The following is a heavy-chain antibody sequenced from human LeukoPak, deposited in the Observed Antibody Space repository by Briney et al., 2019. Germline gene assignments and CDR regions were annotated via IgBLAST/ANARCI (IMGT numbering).Heavy chain of an antibody. J-gene: IGHJ4*02. CDR3: ARLGGTYGFGFDF. D-gene: IGHD3-10*01. CDR2: IDPSDSHT. V-gene: IGHV5-10-1*01. Sequence: GESLRISCKGSGYSFTSHWISWVRQLPGKRLEGMGRIDPSDSHTNYSPSFQGHVTISTDKSLSTVYLQWSSLKASDTAMYYCARLGGTYGFGFDFWGQGTLVTVSS. CDR1: GYSFTSHW.